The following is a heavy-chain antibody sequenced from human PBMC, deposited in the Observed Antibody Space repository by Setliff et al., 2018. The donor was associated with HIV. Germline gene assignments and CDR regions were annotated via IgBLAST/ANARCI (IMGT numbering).Heavy chain of an antibody. CDR2: ISTYNGDT. V-gene: IGHV1-18*01. Sequence: GASVKVSCKASNYTFSNYGNSWLRQAPGQGLEWVGWISTYNGDTNYAQKLQGRVMMTTETSTNTAYMELRSLRSDDTAVYYCATPNLEEHDFWSPRRNWFDPWVPETLLVTVSS. CDR1: NYTFSNYG. CDR3: ATPNLEEHDFWSPRRNWFDP. J-gene: IGHJ5*02. D-gene: IGHD3-3*01.